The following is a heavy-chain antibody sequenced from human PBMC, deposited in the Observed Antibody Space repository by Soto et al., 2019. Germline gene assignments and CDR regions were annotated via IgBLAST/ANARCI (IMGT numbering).Heavy chain of an antibody. CDR1: GDSLRRSYYN. J-gene: IGHJ5*02. Sequence: TLSLTCTVAGDSLRRSYYNWGWIRQHPGKGLEWIGYIYYSGSTYYNPSLKSRVTISVDTSKNQFSLKLSSVTAADTAVYYCASTAEVVPAAIWFDPWGQGTLVTVSS. CDR2: IYYSGST. CDR3: ASTAEVVPAAIWFDP. D-gene: IGHD2-2*01. V-gene: IGHV4-31*03.